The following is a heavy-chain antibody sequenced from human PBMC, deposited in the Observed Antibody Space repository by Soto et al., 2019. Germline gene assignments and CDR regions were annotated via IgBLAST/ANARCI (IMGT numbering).Heavy chain of an antibody. CDR2: IYHSGST. D-gene: IGHD2-15*01. V-gene: IGHV4-38-2*01. J-gene: IGHJ4*02. Sequence: SETLSLTCAVSGFSLSSGYYWGWIRQPPGKGLECIGTIYHSGSTYYNPSLKSRVTISVDTSKNQFSLKLDSVTAADTAVYYCGKVLVGATGHTDSDSWGPGTLVTVSS. CDR1: GFSLSSGYY. CDR3: GKVLVGATGHTDSDS.